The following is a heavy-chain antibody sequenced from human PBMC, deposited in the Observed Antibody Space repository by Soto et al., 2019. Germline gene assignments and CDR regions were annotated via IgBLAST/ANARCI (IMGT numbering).Heavy chain of an antibody. CDR3: ATDSSSSSQWLFSFDY. CDR1: GGTFSSYA. D-gene: IGHD6-6*01. J-gene: IGHJ4*02. Sequence: QVQLVQSGAEVKKPGSSVMVSCKASGGTFSSYAISWVRQAPGQGLEWMGGIIPIFGTANYAQKFQGRVTITADKSTSTAYMELSSLRSEDTAVYYCATDSSSSSQWLFSFDYWGQGTLVTVSS. CDR2: IIPIFGTA. V-gene: IGHV1-69*06.